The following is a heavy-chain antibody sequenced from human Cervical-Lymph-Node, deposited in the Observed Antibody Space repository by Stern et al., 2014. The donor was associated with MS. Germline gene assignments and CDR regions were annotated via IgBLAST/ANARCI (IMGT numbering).Heavy chain of an antibody. V-gene: IGHV3-23*04. CDR2: ISGSGGSS. D-gene: IGHD4-17*01. J-gene: IGHJ4*02. Sequence: EVHLVESGGGLVQPGGSLRLSCAASGFTFSSYAMSWVRQAPGEGLEWVSAISGSGGSSSYADAVKGRFTISRDNSKNTLYLQMNSLRAEDTAVYYCAKSTVTSLSDYWGQGTLVTVSS. CDR3: AKSTVTSLSDY. CDR1: GFTFSSYA.